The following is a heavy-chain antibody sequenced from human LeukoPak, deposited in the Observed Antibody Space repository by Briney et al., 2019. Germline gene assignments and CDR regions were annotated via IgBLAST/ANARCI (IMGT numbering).Heavy chain of an antibody. D-gene: IGHD2-2*01. J-gene: IGHJ4*02. Sequence: GSLELSFSNSGINFSSYWKHWGRQGSGKGLVWVSRFNGDGTSTSYADSVQGRFTISRDNAKNTLYLYLNSLRGDDTAIYFCVRSCSRGSCYGYKDYWGQGTLVTVSS. CDR3: VRSCSRGSCYGYKDY. CDR1: GINFSSYW. CDR2: FNGDGTST. V-gene: IGHV3-74*01.